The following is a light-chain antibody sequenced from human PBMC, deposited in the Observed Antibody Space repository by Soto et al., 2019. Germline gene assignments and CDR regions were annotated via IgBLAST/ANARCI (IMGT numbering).Light chain of an antibody. CDR1: QGISSY. CDR3: QNLNGYSLT. V-gene: IGKV1-9*01. J-gene: IGKJ4*01. Sequence: DIQLTQSPSFLSASVGDRVTITCRASQGISSYLAWYQQIPGKAPNLLIYTASTLQSGVPSRFSGSGSGTEFTLTTSSLQPEDFATYSCQNLNGYSLTFGGGIKAENK. CDR2: TAS.